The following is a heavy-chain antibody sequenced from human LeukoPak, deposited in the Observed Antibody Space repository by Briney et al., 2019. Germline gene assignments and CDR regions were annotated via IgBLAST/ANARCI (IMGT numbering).Heavy chain of an antibody. D-gene: IGHD4-17*01. Sequence: PGGSLRPSCAASGFTFSSYAMSWVRQAPGKGLEWVSAISGSGGSTYYADSVKGRFTISRDNSKNTLYLQMNSLRAEDTAVYYCARDSVGDYVFDYWGQGTLVTVSS. V-gene: IGHV3-23*01. CDR2: ISGSGGST. J-gene: IGHJ4*02. CDR3: ARDSVGDYVFDY. CDR1: GFTFSSYA.